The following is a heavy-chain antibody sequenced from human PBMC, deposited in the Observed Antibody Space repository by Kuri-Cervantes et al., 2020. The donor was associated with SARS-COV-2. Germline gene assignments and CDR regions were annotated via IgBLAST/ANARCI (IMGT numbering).Heavy chain of an antibody. D-gene: IGHD4-17*01. Sequence: SDTLSLTCTASGGSISSSYWSWIRQPPGKGLEWIGYIYYSGSVSYNPSLMSRVTISVDTYKNKFFLRLTSVTAAGTAVYYCTTVTPTSVFDFWGQGTLVTVSS. CDR2: IYYSGSV. CDR1: GGSISSSY. V-gene: IGHV4-59*01. J-gene: IGHJ4*02. CDR3: TTVTPTSVFDF.